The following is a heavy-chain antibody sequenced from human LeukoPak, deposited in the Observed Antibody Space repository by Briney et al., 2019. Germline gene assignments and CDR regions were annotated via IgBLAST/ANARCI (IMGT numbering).Heavy chain of an antibody. CDR3: AREGNTDFGY. CDR1: GGSISSSSYY. CDR2: IYYSGST. Sequence: SETLSLTCTVSGGSISSSSYYWSWIRQPPGKGLEWIGYIYYSGSTNYNPSLKSRVIISVDTSKNQFSLKVSSVSAADTAVYYCAREGNTDFGYWGQGTLVTVSS. D-gene: IGHD2/OR15-2a*01. V-gene: IGHV4-61*01. J-gene: IGHJ4*02.